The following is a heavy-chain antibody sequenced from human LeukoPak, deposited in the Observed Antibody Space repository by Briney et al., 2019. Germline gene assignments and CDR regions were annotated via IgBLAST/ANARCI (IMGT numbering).Heavy chain of an antibody. Sequence: ASVKVSCKASGYTFTDYYIHWVRQAPGQGLEWMGWINPTNGDTKYAQKFQGRVTMTRDTSISTAYMELRSLRSDDTAVYYCARSPMVRGVIIEVDYYYYYMDVWGKGTTVTVSS. D-gene: IGHD3-10*01. CDR3: ARSPMVRGVIIEVDYYYYYMDV. V-gene: IGHV1-2*02. CDR2: INPTNGDT. CDR1: GYTFTDYY. J-gene: IGHJ6*03.